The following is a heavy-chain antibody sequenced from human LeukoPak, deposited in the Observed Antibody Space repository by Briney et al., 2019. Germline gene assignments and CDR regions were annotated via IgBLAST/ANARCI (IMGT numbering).Heavy chain of an antibody. Sequence: SETLSLTCTVPGASISSSFWTWIRQSPGKGLEWLAYIYYTGSTNLNPSLKSRLTISVDTSKNQFSLRLSSVTAADTAIYYCARRMTVSATNWFDPWGQGTLVTVSS. CDR1: GASISSSF. CDR3: ARRMTVSATNWFDP. J-gene: IGHJ5*02. D-gene: IGHD5/OR15-5a*01. CDR2: IYYTGST. V-gene: IGHV4-59*01.